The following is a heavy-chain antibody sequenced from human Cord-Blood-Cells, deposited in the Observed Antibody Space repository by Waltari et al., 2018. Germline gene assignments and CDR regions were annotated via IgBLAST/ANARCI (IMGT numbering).Heavy chain of an antibody. CDR1: GYTFTGYY. D-gene: IGHD2-2*01. CDR2: INPNRGGT. CDR3: ARADCSSTSCYGMDV. V-gene: IGHV1-2*04. Sequence: QVQLVQSGAEVKKPGASVKVSCKASGYTFTGYYMHWVRKAPGQGLEWMGLINPNRGGTNYAQKFQGWVTMTRDTSISTAYMELSRLRSDDTAVYYCARADCSSTSCYGMDVWGQGTTVTVSS. J-gene: IGHJ6*02.